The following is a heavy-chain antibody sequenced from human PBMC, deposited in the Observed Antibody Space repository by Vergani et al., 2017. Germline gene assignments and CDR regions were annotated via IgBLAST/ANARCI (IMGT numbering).Heavy chain of an antibody. V-gene: IGHV1-24*01. CDR2: FDPEDGET. CDR3: ATVPTMVRGPHGVNWFDP. D-gene: IGHD3-10*01. J-gene: IGHJ5*02. CDR1: GYTLTELS. Sequence: QVQLVQSGAEVKKPGASVKVSCKVSGYTLTELSMHWVRQAPGKGLEWMGGFDPEDGETIYAQKFQGRVTMTEDTSTDTAYMELSSLRSEDTAVDYCATVPTMVRGPHGVNWFDPWGQGTLVTVSS.